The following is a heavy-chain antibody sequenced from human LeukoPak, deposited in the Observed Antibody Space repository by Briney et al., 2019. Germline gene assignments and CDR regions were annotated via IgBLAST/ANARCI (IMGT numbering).Heavy chain of an antibody. CDR2: INPSGGST. V-gene: IGHV1-46*01. Sequence: ASVKVSCKASGYTFTSYAMNWVRQAPGQGLEWMGIINPSGGSTSYAQKFQGRVTMTRDTSTSTVYMELSSLRSEDTAVYYCARTYGGNSAVGYWGQGTLVTVSS. D-gene: IGHD4-23*01. J-gene: IGHJ4*02. CDR1: GYTFTSYA. CDR3: ARTYGGNSAVGY.